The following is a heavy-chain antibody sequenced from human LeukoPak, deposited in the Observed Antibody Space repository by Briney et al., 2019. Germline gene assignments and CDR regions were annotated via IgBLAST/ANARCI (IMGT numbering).Heavy chain of an antibody. CDR2: MSASGDFV. CDR1: GFNTIDYA. J-gene: IGHJ4*02. D-gene: IGHD2-8*02. V-gene: IGHV3-23*01. CDR3: TRGGVDYFDY. Sequence: PGGSLRLSCAVSGFNTIDYAMSWVRQVPGKGLEWVSSMSASGDFVYYADSVKGRFTISRDNSMNTQYLQMSDLRVEDTAVYYRTRGGVDYFDYWGQGTLVTVSS.